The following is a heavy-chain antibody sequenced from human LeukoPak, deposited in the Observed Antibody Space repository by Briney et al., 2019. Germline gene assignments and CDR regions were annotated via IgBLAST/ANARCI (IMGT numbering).Heavy chain of an antibody. CDR1: GFTFGSYW. V-gene: IGHV3-7*01. Sequence: GGSLRLSCAASGFTFGSYWMSWVRQAPGKGPEWVANIKKDGSAKKYVDSVKGRFTIPRDNAKNSLYLQMNSLSAEDTAVYYCASSFMSSGWYLTDYFDYWGQGTLVTVSS. CDR3: ASSFMSSGWYLTDYFDY. CDR2: IKKDGSAK. J-gene: IGHJ4*02. D-gene: IGHD6-19*01.